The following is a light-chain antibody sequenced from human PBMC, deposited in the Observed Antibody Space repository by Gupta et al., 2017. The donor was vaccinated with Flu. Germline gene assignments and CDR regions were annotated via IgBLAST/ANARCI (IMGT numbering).Light chain of an antibody. CDR1: NIGTKN. CDR2: DDS. J-gene: IGLJ2*01. Sequence: SYVLTQPPSVSVAPGQTASVTCGGNNIGTKNVHWYQQKSGQAPVLVVHDDSDRPSGIPERFSGSNSGNTATLTISRVEAGDEADFYCQVWDSGSDHVVFGGGTKLTVL. V-gene: IGLV3-21*02. CDR3: QVWDSGSDHVV.